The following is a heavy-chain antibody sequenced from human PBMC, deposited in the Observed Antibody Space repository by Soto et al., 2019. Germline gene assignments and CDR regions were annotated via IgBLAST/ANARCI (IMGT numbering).Heavy chain of an antibody. CDR2: IIPILGIA. J-gene: IGHJ5*02. CDR3: ARDLVKSSSSRWFDP. V-gene: IGHV1-69*04. D-gene: IGHD6-6*01. CDR1: GGTFSSYT. Sequence: GVSVKVSCKSSGGTFSSYTISWVRQAPGQGLEWMGRIIPILGIANYAQKFQGRVTITADKSTSTAYMELSSLRSEDTAVYYCARDLVKSSSSRWFDPWGQGTLVTVSS.